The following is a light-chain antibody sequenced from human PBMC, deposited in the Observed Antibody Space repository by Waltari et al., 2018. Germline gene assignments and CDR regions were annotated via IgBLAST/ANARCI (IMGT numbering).Light chain of an antibody. CDR1: QALVHSNGNTY. CDR2: NIS. J-gene: IGKJ1*01. Sequence: DFVLTQTPLSSLVTLGQPASISCRYSQALVHSNGNTYLNWVQQRPGQPPRLLIYNISKRFSGVPDRFSGSGAGTDFTLRISRVEAEDVAVYYCVQSTHFPRTVGQGTKVEIK. CDR3: VQSTHFPRT. V-gene: IGKV2-24*01.